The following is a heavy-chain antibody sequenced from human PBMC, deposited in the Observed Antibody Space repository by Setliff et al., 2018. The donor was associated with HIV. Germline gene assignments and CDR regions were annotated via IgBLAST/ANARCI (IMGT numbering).Heavy chain of an antibody. V-gene: IGHV4-34*01. D-gene: IGHD6-19*01. Sequence: PSETLSLTCAVYGGSFSGYYWTWIRQPPGKGLEWIGEINHSGSTNDNPSLKRRVTISVDTSKNQLSLKVRSVTAADTAVYYCARSGSAWAMTTDYYMDVWGKGTTVTVSS. CDR3: ARSGSAWAMTTDYYMDV. CDR1: GGSFSGYY. J-gene: IGHJ6*03. CDR2: INHSGST.